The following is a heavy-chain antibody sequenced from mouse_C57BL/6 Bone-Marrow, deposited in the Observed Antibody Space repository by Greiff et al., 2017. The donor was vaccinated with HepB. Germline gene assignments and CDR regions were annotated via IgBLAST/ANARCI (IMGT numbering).Heavy chain of an antibody. CDR3: ATYYSAWFAY. Sequence: EVQLVESGGGLVKPGGSLKLSCAASGFTFSDYGMHWVRQAPEKGLEWVAYISSGSSTIYYADTVKGRFTISRDNAKNTLFMQMTSLRSEDTAMYYCATYYSAWFAYWGQGTLVTVSA. J-gene: IGHJ3*01. CDR2: ISSGSSTI. CDR1: GFTFSDYG. D-gene: IGHD2-12*01. V-gene: IGHV5-17*01.